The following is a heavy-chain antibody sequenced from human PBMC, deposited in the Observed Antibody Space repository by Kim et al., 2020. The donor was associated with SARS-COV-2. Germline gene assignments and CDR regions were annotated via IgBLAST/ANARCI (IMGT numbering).Heavy chain of an antibody. Sequence: ASVKVSCKASGYTFTGYYMHWVRQAPGQGLEWMGWINPNSGGTNYAQTFQGRVTMTRDTSISTAYMELSRLRSDDTAVYYCANLGTGTTGRATYYFDYWGQGTLVTVSS. CDR3: ANLGTGTTGRATYYFDY. CDR2: INPNSGGT. D-gene: IGHD1-7*01. V-gene: IGHV1-2*02. CDR1: GYTFTGYY. J-gene: IGHJ4*02.